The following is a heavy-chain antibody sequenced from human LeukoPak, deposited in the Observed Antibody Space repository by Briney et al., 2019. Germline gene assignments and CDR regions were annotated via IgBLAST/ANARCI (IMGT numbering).Heavy chain of an antibody. CDR3: AKAASNRAVAQDNWFDP. J-gene: IGHJ5*02. CDR2: ISWNSGSI. Sequence: PGRSLRLSCAASGFTFDDYAMHWVRQAPGKGLEWVSGISWNSGSIGYADSVKGRFTISRDNAKNSLYLQMNSLRAEDTTLYYCAKAASNRAVAQDNWFDPWGQGTLVTVSS. D-gene: IGHD6-19*01. CDR1: GFTFDDYA. V-gene: IGHV3-9*01.